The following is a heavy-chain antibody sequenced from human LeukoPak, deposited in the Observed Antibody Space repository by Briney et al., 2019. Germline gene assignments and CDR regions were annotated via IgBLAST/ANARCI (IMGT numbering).Heavy chain of an antibody. CDR3: ASGPRFDYFDFWSGYLDY. V-gene: IGHV3-74*01. CDR2: IISDGSNI. D-gene: IGHD3-3*01. Sequence: GGSLRLSCAASGFTFSNYWMHWVRQVPGKGLVWVSRIISDGSNINYADSVKGRFTISRDNAKNTLYLQMNNLRAEDTAVHYCASGPRFDYFDFWSGYLDYWGQGTLVTVSS. J-gene: IGHJ4*02. CDR1: GFTFSNYW.